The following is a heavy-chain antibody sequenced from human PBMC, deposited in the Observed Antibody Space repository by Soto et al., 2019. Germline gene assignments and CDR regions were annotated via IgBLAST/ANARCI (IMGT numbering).Heavy chain of an antibody. Sequence: ETLSLTCTVSGGSISSYYWSWIRQPPGKGLEWIGYIYYSGSTNYNPSLKSRVTISVDTSKNQFSLKLSSVTAADTAVYYCARVAAADHFDYWGQGTLVTVSS. CDR2: IYYSGST. V-gene: IGHV4-59*01. CDR3: ARVAAADHFDY. J-gene: IGHJ4*02. CDR1: GGSISSYY. D-gene: IGHD6-13*01.